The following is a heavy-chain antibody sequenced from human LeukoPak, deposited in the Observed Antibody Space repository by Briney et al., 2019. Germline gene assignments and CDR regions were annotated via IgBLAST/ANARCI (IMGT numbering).Heavy chain of an antibody. V-gene: IGHV1-2*02. CDR2: INPNSGGT. Sequence: ASVKVSCKASGYTFNRHGISWVRQAPGQGLEWMGWINPNSGGTNYAQKFQGRVAMTRDTSISTAYMELSRLTSDDTAVYYCARYRCKTTSGCEDTDAFDTWGQGTVVTVSS. D-gene: IGHD2/OR15-2a*01. CDR3: ARYRCKTTSGCEDTDAFDT. J-gene: IGHJ3*02. CDR1: GYTFNRHG.